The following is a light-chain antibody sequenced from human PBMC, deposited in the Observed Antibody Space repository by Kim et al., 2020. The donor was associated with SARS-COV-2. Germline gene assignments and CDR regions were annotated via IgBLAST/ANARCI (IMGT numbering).Light chain of an antibody. CDR1: QSISSS. V-gene: IGKV1-5*01. Sequence: GDRVTITCRASQSISSSLAWYQQKPGKAPKLLIYDASSLESGVPSRFSGSGSGTEFTLTISSLQPDDFATYYCQQYNSYSWTFGQGTKVDIK. CDR3: QQYNSYSWT. CDR2: DAS. J-gene: IGKJ1*01.